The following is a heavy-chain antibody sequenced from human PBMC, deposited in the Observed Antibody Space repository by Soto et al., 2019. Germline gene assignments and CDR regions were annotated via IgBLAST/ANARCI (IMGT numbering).Heavy chain of an antibody. Sequence: ASVKVSCKASGYTFTSYDINWVRQATGQGLEWMGWMNPNSGNTGYAQKFQGRVTMTRNASLSTAYMELSSLMSEDTAVYYCARARYSVRGVIDYWGQGTLVTVSS. D-gene: IGHD3-10*02. J-gene: IGHJ4*02. CDR1: GYTFTSYD. CDR2: MNPNSGNT. V-gene: IGHV1-8*01. CDR3: ARARYSVRGVIDY.